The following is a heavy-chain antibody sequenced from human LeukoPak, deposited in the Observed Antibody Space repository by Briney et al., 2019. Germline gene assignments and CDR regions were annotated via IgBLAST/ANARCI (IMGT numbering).Heavy chain of an antibody. Sequence: SETLSLTCAVYGGSFSGYYWSWIRQPPGKGLEWIGEINHSGSTNYNPSLKSRVTISVDTSKNQFSLKLSSVTAADTAVYYCASRRDSSGYSKHWGQGTLVTVSS. CDR1: GGSFSGYY. V-gene: IGHV4-34*01. D-gene: IGHD3-22*01. J-gene: IGHJ4*02. CDR3: ASRRDSSGYSKH. CDR2: INHSGST.